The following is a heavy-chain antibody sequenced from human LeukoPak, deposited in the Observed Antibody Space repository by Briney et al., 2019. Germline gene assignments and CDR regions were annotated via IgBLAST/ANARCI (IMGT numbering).Heavy chain of an antibody. CDR3: ARAHGSGYYDSSGYGPLDY. D-gene: IGHD3-22*01. Sequence: PSETLSLTCTVSGGSISSYCWSWIRQPPGKGLEWIGYIFYSGSTNYNPSLKSRVTISVDTSKNQFSLKLSSVTAADTAVYYCARAHGSGYYDSSGYGPLDYWGQGTLVTVSS. CDR2: IFYSGST. V-gene: IGHV4-59*12. CDR1: GGSISSYC. J-gene: IGHJ4*02.